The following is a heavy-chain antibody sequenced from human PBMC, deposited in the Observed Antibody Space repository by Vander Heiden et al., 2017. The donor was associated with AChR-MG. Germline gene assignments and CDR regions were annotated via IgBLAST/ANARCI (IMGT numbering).Heavy chain of an antibody. CDR3: AKDSREGRIVLLPAAYFDS. CDR2: IGGSGDTT. CDR1: GFTFDHYA. D-gene: IGHD2-2*01. Sequence: EVQLLQPGGGLVQPGGSLRLPCAASGFTFDHYAMSWVRQAPGKGLEWVSGIGGSGDTTYTADSVKGRFTISRDNSKNTLYLQMNSLRAEDTAIYYCAKDSREGRIVLLPAAYFDSWGHGTLVTVSS. V-gene: IGHV3-23*01. J-gene: IGHJ4*01.